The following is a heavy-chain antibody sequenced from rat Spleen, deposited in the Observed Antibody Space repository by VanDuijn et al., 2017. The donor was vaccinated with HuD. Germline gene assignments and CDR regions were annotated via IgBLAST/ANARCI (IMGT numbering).Heavy chain of an antibody. CDR2: ISYDGSST. J-gene: IGHJ3*01. Sequence: EVQLVESGGGLVQPGRSLKLSCVASGFTFSNYGMAWVRQSPKKGLEWVATISYDGSSTYYRDSVKGRFTISRDNAKSTLDLHMDSLRSEETATSYCARYGSYDNWFAYVGQGTLVTVSS. CDR3: ARYGSYDNWFAY. V-gene: IGHV5-29*01. CDR1: GFTFSNYG. D-gene: IGHD1-12*02.